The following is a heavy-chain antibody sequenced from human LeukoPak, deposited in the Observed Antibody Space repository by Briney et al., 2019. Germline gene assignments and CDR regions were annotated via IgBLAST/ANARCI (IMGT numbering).Heavy chain of an antibody. CDR1: GFTFSAYW. Sequence: GGSLRLSCEASGFTFSAYWMHWIRQVPRKGLVWVSSINKDASITRYADSVKGRFTISRDNAGNTLYVEMNSLRAEDTAVYYCARAASAYNSDYYFDYWGQGTLVTVSS. V-gene: IGHV3-74*01. D-gene: IGHD1-1*01. J-gene: IGHJ4*02. CDR2: INKDASIT. CDR3: ARAASAYNSDYYFDY.